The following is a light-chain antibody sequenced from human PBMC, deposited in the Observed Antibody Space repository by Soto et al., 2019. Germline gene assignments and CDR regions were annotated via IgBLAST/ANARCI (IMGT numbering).Light chain of an antibody. CDR3: QHYQSGHPIA. J-gene: IGKJ5*01. CDR2: GAS. Sequence: DIVLTQSPDTLSLSPGERATLSCRAAQSVGTRLAWYQHKTGQAPRLLISGASSRATGIPDRFTGSGSETSFTLTISRLEPEDFALYYCQHYQSGHPIAFGQGTRLEIK. V-gene: IGKV3-20*01. CDR1: QSVGTR.